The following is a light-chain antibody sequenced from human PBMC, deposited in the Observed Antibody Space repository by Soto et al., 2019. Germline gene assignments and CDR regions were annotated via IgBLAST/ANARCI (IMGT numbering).Light chain of an antibody. J-gene: IGKJ1*01. CDR3: QQYNGYSRT. V-gene: IGKV1-5*01. CDR2: DVS. Sequence: DIPMTQSPSTLSASVGDRVTITCRASQSISDSWAWYQQKPGKAPSLLISDVSTLERGVPLRFSGSGSGTEFTLTINSMQPDDFATYYCQQYNGYSRTFGQGTKVEVK. CDR1: QSISDS.